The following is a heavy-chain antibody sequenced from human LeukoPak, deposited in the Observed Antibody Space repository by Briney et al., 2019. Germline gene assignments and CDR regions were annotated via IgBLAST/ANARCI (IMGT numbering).Heavy chain of an antibody. D-gene: IGHD1-1*01. J-gene: IGHJ5*01. CDR2: IDWDDDK. CDR3: ALSTTGTIYVWCDS. V-gene: IGHV2-70*11. CDR1: GFSLSPSGMC. Sequence: SGPALVKPTQTLPMTCTFSGFSLSPSGMCVIEIRQTPCKALDSLARIDWDDDKYYSTSLKTRLTISKDTSKNQVVLTMTNMDPVDTATYYCALSTTGTIYVWCDSWGQGTLVTVSS.